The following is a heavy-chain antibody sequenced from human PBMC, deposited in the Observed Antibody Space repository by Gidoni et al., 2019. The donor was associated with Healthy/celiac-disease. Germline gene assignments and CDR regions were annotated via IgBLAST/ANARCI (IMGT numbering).Heavy chain of an antibody. CDR1: GGSVSSGSYY. CDR2: IYYSGST. CDR3: ASEGSGGNLPS. Sequence: QVKLQESGPGLVKHAGTSSSTCTGSGGSVSSGSYYWRWIRQPPGKGLEWIGYIYYSGSTNDHPSLKSRVIISVDPSTTPFSLKLSSVTAADTAVSSSASEGSGGNLPSWGQATLVTVSS. J-gene: IGHJ5*02. V-gene: IGHV4-61*01. D-gene: IGHD2-15*01.